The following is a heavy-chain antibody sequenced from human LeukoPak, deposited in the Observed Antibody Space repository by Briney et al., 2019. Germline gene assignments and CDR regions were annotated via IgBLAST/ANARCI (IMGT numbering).Heavy chain of an antibody. Sequence: PSETLSLTCDVPGYSISSGYYWGWIWQSPGKGLEWIGSIYHSGSTYYNPSLKSRLTTSVDTSKNQFSLRLSSVTAAGTAVYYCARTRGGVVDAFDIWGQGTMVTVSS. D-gene: IGHD3-16*01. V-gene: IGHV4-38-2*01. CDR2: IYHSGST. CDR1: GYSISSGYY. CDR3: ARTRGGVVDAFDI. J-gene: IGHJ3*02.